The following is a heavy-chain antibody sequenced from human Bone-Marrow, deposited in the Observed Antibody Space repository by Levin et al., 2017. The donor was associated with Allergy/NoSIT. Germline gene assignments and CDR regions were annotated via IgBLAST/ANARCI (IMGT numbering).Heavy chain of an antibody. J-gene: IGHJ3*02. CDR3: ARVGHYYDSSGYYPHDAFDI. D-gene: IGHD3-22*01. CDR1: GFTFSSYE. V-gene: IGHV3-48*03. Sequence: GGSLRLSCAASGFTFSSYEMNWVRQAPGKGLEWVSYISSSGDTIYYADSVKGRFTISRDNAKNSLYLQMNSLRAEDTAVYYCARVGHYYDSSGYYPHDAFDIWGQGTMVTVSS. CDR2: ISSSGDTI.